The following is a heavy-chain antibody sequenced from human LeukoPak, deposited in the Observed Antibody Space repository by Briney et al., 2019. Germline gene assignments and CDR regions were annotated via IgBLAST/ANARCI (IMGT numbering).Heavy chain of an antibody. CDR2: INQDGSGT. CDR1: GFAFSTYW. Sequence: GGSLRLSCAASGFAFSTYWMTWVSHAPGKGLEWVANINQDGSGTYYVDSVTGRFTISRDNAKSSLYLQVNSLRAEDSAVYYCAKGDPVSGVYWGRGTLVTVSS. CDR3: AKGDPVSGVY. V-gene: IGHV3-7*01. D-gene: IGHD3-16*01. J-gene: IGHJ4*02.